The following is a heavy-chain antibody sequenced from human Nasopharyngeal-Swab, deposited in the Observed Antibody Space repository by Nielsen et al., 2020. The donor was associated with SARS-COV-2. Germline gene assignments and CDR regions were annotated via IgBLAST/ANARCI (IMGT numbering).Heavy chain of an antibody. CDR2: ISAYNGNT. V-gene: IGHV1-18*01. J-gene: IGHJ5*02. Sequence: ASVKVSCKASGYTFTSYDINWVRQATGQGLEWMGWISAYNGNTNYAQKLQGRVTMTTDTSTSTAYMELRSLRSDDTAVYYCARESGDTAMVWFDPWGQGTLVTVSS. CDR1: GYTFTSYD. D-gene: IGHD5-18*01. CDR3: ARESGDTAMVWFDP.